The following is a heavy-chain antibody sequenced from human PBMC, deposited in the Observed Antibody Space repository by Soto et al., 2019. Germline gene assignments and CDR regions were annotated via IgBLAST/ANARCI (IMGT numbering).Heavy chain of an antibody. J-gene: IGHJ4*02. V-gene: IGHV4-38-2*01. CDR3: ARVVGATGNYFDY. Sequence: SQPLSLTCAVSNYSISSGYYWRWIRQPPGKGLEWIGSIYRSGSTSYNPSLKSRVTISVDTSENQFSLKVNSVTAADTAVYYCARVVGATGNYFDYWGRGNLVTVSS. CDR2: IYRSGST. CDR1: NYSISSGYY. D-gene: IGHD3-10*01.